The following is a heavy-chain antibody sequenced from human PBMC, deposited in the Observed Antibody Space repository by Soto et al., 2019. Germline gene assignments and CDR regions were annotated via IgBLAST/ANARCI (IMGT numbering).Heavy chain of an antibody. Sequence: QVQLVQSGAEVKKPGSSVKVSCKACGGTFSSYAISWVRQAPGQGLEWMGGIIPIFGTANYAQKFQGRVMITADESTSTAYMELSSPRSEDTAVYYCARHPGGRGYYYGMDVWGQGTTVTVSS. CDR3: ARHPGGRGYYYGMDV. CDR1: GGTFSSYA. J-gene: IGHJ6*02. V-gene: IGHV1-69*12. D-gene: IGHD2-15*01. CDR2: IIPIFGTA.